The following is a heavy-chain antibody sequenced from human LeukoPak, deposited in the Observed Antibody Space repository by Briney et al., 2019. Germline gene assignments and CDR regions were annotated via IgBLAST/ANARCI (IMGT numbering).Heavy chain of an antibody. D-gene: IGHD5-18*01. CDR2: IYHTGNT. CDR1: NDSIRNYY. CDR3: ARVPRSTVLGYSYGSYYFDY. V-gene: IGHV4-59*01. Sequence: PSETLSLTCSVSNDSIRNYYWSWIRQPPGKALEWIGYIYHTGNTNYNPSLKSRLTMSIDTSKNQFSLNLNSVTAADTAVYYCARVPRSTVLGYSYGSYYFDYWGQGTLVTVSS. J-gene: IGHJ4*02.